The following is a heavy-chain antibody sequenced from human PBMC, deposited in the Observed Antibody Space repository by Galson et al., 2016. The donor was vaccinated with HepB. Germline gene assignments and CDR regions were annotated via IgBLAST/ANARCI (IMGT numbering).Heavy chain of an antibody. J-gene: IGHJ6*02. D-gene: IGHD2-2*01. CDR2: ISYDGGKK. CDR1: GFTFSSYG. Sequence: SLRLSCAASGFTFSSYGMHWVRQAPGKGLEWVAVISYDGGKKYYSDSVKGRFTISRDNSKNTLSLQMTSLRGDDSAVYYCAKDLDPGTVVTPTGVGYYYGVDVWGQGTTVTVSS. V-gene: IGHV3-30*18. CDR3: AKDLDPGTVVTPTGVGYYYGVDV.